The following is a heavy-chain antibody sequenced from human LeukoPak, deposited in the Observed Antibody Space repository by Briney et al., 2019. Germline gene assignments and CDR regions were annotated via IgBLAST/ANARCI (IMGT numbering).Heavy chain of an antibody. J-gene: IGHJ6*02. CDR2: IYYSGSP. V-gene: IGHV4-39*07. D-gene: IGHD2-21*02. Sequence: PSETLSLTCTVSGGSISTSTYYWGWIRQPPGKGLEWIGSIYYSGSPYYNPSLKSRVTISVDTSNNQFSLKLSSVTAADTAVYYCARDPSPMVVTAKVGMDVWGQGTTVTVSS. CDR1: GGSISTSTYY. CDR3: ARDPSPMVVTAKVGMDV.